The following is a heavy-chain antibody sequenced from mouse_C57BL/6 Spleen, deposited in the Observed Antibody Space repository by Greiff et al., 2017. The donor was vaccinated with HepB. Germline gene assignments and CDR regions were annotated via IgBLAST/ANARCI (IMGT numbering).Heavy chain of an antibody. CDR1: GYSFTGYY. J-gene: IGHJ4*01. D-gene: IGHD2-2*01. V-gene: IGHV1-42*01. Sequence: EVQLQQSGPELVKPGASVKISCKASGYSFTGYYMNWVKQSPEKSLEWIGEINPSTGGTTYNQKFKAKATLTVDKSSSTAYMQLKSLTSEDSAVYYWARRGYGYDGTGYAMDYWGQGTSVTVSS. CDR3: ARRGYGYDGTGYAMDY. CDR2: INPSTGGT.